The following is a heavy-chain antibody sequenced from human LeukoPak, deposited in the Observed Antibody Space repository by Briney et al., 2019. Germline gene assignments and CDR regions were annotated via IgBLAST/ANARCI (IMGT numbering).Heavy chain of an antibody. CDR2: INHSGST. D-gene: IGHD1-1*01. CDR1: GGSFSDYD. V-gene: IGHV4-34*01. J-gene: IGHJ4*02. Sequence: SETLSLTCAVSGGSFSDYDWSWIRQPPGKGLEWIGEINHSGSTNDNPSLKSRVTMSVDTSKSQFALNLRSVTAADTAVYYCARYVPVKTGTTRASFDSWGQGTLVTVSS. CDR3: ARYVPVKTGTTRASFDS.